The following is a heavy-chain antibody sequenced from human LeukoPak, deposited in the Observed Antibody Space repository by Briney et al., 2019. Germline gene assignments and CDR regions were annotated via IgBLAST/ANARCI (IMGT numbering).Heavy chain of an antibody. Sequence: GRSLRLSCAASGFTFSSYGMHWVRQAPGKGLEWVAVISYDGSNKYYADSVKGRLTISRDNSKNTLYLQMNSLRAEDTAVYYCAKDARRYCSSTSCRTGYFDYWGQGTLVTVSS. CDR2: ISYDGSNK. D-gene: IGHD2-2*01. V-gene: IGHV3-30*18. CDR3: AKDARRYCSSTSCRTGYFDY. CDR1: GFTFSSYG. J-gene: IGHJ4*02.